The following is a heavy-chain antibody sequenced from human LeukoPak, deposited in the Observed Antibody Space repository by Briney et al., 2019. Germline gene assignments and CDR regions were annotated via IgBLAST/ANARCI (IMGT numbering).Heavy chain of an antibody. CDR1: GYTFTSYG. V-gene: IGHV1-18*01. D-gene: IGHD4-17*01. Sequence: GASVKVSCKASGYTFTSYGISWVRQAPGQGLEWMGWSSAYNGNTNYAQKLQGRVTMTTDTSTSTAYMELRSLRSDDTAVYYCARVQVTTPTTYWFDPWGQGTLVTVSS. CDR3: ARVQVTTPTTYWFDP. J-gene: IGHJ5*02. CDR2: SSAYNGNT.